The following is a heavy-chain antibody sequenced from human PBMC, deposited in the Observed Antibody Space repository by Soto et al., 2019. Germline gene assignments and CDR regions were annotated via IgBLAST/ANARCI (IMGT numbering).Heavy chain of an antibody. CDR1: GDSISNSRFY. Sequence: SETLSLTCSVSGDSISNSRFYWAWIRQPPGEGLEWIGSIYHTGNAYYNPSLKSRVTIFVDTSKNQFSLNLTSVTAADTAFYYCARDYFDSSDYTTNWFDPWGQGTLVT. CDR2: IYHTGNA. V-gene: IGHV4-39*01. CDR3: ARDYFDSSDYTTNWFDP. D-gene: IGHD3-22*01. J-gene: IGHJ5*02.